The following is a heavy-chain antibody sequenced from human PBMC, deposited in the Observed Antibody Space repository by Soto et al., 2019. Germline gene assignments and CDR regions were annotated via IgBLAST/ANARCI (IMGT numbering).Heavy chain of an antibody. Sequence: QVQLVQSGAEVKKPGSSVKVSCKASGGIFSSYAISWLRQAPGQGLEWMGAVIPILGQAYYAQDLHGRVWITADESTRTSYMELSSLRSEDTAVYFCARVGGRGAPPGTDYWGQGTLVTVSS. CDR3: ARVGGRGAPPGTDY. CDR2: VIPILGQA. D-gene: IGHD1-26*01. J-gene: IGHJ4*02. CDR1: GGIFSSYA. V-gene: IGHV1-69*01.